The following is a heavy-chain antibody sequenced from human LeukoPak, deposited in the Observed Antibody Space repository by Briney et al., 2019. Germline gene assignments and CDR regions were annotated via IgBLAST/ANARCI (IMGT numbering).Heavy chain of an antibody. Sequence: SETLSLTCTVSGGSISSSSYYWGWIRQPPGKGLEWIGSIYYSGSTYYNPSLKSRVTISVDTPKNQFSLKLSSVTAADTAVYYCARDRGSGTNFDYWGQGTLVTVSS. CDR1: GGSISSSSYY. CDR3: ARDRGSGTNFDY. J-gene: IGHJ4*02. CDR2: IYYSGST. V-gene: IGHV4-39*07. D-gene: IGHD3-10*01.